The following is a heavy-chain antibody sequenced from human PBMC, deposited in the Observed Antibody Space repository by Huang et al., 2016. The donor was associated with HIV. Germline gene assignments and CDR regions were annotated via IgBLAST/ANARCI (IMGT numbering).Heavy chain of an antibody. CDR2: IYPGDSDV. D-gene: IGHD2-21*02. Sequence: EVQLVQSGAEMKRPGESLKISCKVSGYSLTRQWLGWVRQMPGKGPEWMGIIYPGDSDVKYSPTFQGQVTISADNSISTAYLQWKSLKVSDTAMYFCARPPTYSDDGGYYIDAFGVWGRGTMVTVS. CDR3: ARPPTYSDDGGYYIDAFGV. CDR1: GYSLTRQW. J-gene: IGHJ3*01. V-gene: IGHV5-51*03.